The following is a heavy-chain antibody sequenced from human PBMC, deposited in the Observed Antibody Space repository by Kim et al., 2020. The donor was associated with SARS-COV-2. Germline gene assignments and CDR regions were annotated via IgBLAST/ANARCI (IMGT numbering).Heavy chain of an antibody. CDR3: VKGMTTVTRSNPEYDAFDI. CDR2: ISSNGGST. V-gene: IGHV3-64D*06. D-gene: IGHD4-17*01. Sequence: GGSLRLSCSASGFTFSSYAMHWVRQAPGKGLEYVSAISSNGGSTYYADSVKGRFTISRDNSKNTLYLQMSSLRAEDTAVYYCVKGMTTVTRSNPEYDAFDIWGQGTMVTVSS. J-gene: IGHJ3*02. CDR1: GFTFSSYA.